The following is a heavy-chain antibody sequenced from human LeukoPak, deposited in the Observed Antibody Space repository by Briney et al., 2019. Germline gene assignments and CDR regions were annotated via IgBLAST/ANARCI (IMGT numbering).Heavy chain of an antibody. CDR1: GFTFSSSW. D-gene: IGHD1-26*01. Sequence: QSGGSLRLSCAASGFTFSSSWMYWVRQAPGKGLVWVSRIDTDGSKTDHADSVKGRFTISRDNAKNTLFLQMNSLRAEDTAVYYCAKSVYRLYMDVWGKGTTVTVSS. CDR3: AKSVYRLYMDV. J-gene: IGHJ6*03. V-gene: IGHV3-74*01. CDR2: IDTDGSKT.